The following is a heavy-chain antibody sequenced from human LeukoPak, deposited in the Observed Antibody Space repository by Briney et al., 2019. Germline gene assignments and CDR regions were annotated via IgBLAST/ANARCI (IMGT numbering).Heavy chain of an antibody. D-gene: IGHD6-13*01. CDR1: EFTFSNYA. Sequence: GGSLRLSCAASEFTFSNYAMNWVRQGPGKGLEWVSAISGSGGSTYYADSVKGRFTISRDNSKNTLYLQMSSLRAEDTAVYYCARVSSSWYYFDYWGQGTLVTVSS. CDR3: ARVSSSWYYFDY. CDR2: ISGSGGST. J-gene: IGHJ4*02. V-gene: IGHV3-23*01.